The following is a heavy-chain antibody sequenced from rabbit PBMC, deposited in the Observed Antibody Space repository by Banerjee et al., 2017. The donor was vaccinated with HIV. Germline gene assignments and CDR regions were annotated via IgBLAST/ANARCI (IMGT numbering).Heavy chain of an antibody. V-gene: IGHV1S40*01. J-gene: IGHJ3*01. D-gene: IGHD6-1*01. CDR2: IVFGSSGTS. CDR3: ARENYAYGYDGYAYARLDL. Sequence: QSLEESGGDLVKPGASLTLNCTAYGFDFSRNAMCWFRQAPGKGLEWIACIVFGSSGTSYYARGVNGRFSISKTSSTTVTLQMTILTAADTATYFCARENYAYGYDGYAYARLDL. CDR1: GFDFSRNA.